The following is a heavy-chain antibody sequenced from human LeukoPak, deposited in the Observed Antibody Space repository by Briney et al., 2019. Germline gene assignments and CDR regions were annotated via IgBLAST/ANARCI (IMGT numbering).Heavy chain of an antibody. CDR3: ARGLGVANYYYYGMDA. CDR1: GGSFSTYY. D-gene: IGHD3-3*01. Sequence: SETLSLTCAVYGGSFSTYYWSWIRQPPGKGLEWIGEINHSGSTNYNPSLKSRVTISVDTSKNQFSLKLSSVTAADTAVYYCARGLGVANYYYYGMDAWGQGTTVTVSS. CDR2: INHSGST. J-gene: IGHJ6*02. V-gene: IGHV4-34*01.